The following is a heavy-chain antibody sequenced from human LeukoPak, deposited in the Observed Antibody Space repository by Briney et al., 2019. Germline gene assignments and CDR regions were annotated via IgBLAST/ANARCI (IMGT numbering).Heavy chain of an antibody. V-gene: IGHV3-49*04. CDR1: RFTFGDYA. Sequence: GGSLRLSCTASRFTFGDYAMSWVRQAPGKGLEWVGFIRSKAYGGTTEYAASVKGRFTISRDDSKSIAYLQMNSLKTEDTAVYYCTSSTAGGMTTVTTGYYYYMDVWGKGTTVTISS. CDR3: TSSTAGGMTTVTTGYYYYMDV. CDR2: IRSKAYGGTT. J-gene: IGHJ6*03. D-gene: IGHD4-17*01.